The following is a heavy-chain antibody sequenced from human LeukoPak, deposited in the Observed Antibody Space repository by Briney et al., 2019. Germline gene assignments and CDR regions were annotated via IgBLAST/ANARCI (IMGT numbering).Heavy chain of an antibody. CDR2: ISSSGSTI. CDR1: GFTFSDYY. Sequence: PGGSLRLSCAASGFTFSDYYMSWIRQAPGKGLEWVSYISSSGSTIYYADSVKGRFTISRDNAKNSLYLQMNSLRAEDTAVYYCARPYSSSWEASFDYWGQGTLVTVSS. CDR3: ARPYSSSWEASFDY. J-gene: IGHJ4*02. D-gene: IGHD6-13*01. V-gene: IGHV3-11*01.